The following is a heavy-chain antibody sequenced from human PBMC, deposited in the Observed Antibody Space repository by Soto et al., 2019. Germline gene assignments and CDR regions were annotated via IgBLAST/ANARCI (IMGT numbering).Heavy chain of an antibody. J-gene: IGHJ4*02. Sequence: GGSLRLSCGVSGFTFSTYAMNWVRQAPGKGLEWLSLISTSGSTIYYADSVKGRFTIPRDNAKNSLYLQMNSLRAEDTAVYYCAREGPSGRSYYFDYWGQGTLVTVS. V-gene: IGHV3-48*04. D-gene: IGHD1-26*01. CDR3: AREGPSGRSYYFDY. CDR1: GFTFSTYA. CDR2: ISTSGSTI.